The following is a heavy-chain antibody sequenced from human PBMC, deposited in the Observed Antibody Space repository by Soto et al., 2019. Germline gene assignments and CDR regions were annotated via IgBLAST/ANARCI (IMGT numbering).Heavy chain of an antibody. CDR2: LYHDGTT. J-gene: IGHJ4*02. CDR1: GTSISSGGYS. CDR3: AAARNFSSTTCYFFDF. V-gene: IGHV4-30-2*01. D-gene: IGHD2-2*01. Sequence: QLQLQESGSGLVKPSQTLSLTCAVSGTSISSGGYSWSWIRQPPGRGLEWIGYLYHDGTTCYNPSLWSRVTMSIDKSKNQFSLKLVSVTAADAAVYYCAAARNFSSTTCYFFDFWGLGTLVSVSS.